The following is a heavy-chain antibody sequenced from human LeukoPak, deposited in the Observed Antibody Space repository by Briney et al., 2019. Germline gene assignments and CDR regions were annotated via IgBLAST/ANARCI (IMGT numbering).Heavy chain of an antibody. Sequence: GGSLRLSCAASGLTFSSYAMSWVRQAPGKGLEWVSANSGSGGSTYYADSVKGRFTISRDNSKNTLYLQMNSLRAEDTAVYYCAKPIRYCSSTSCNPTDYWGQGTLVTVSS. D-gene: IGHD2-2*01. CDR3: AKPIRYCSSTSCNPTDY. J-gene: IGHJ4*02. V-gene: IGHV3-23*01. CDR1: GLTFSSYA. CDR2: NSGSGGST.